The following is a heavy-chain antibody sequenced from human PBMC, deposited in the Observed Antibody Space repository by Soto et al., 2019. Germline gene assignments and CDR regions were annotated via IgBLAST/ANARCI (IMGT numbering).Heavy chain of an antibody. CDR2: ISYDGSNK. CDR1: GFTFSSYG. CDR3: AKDLFGELLYPNFDY. D-gene: IGHD3-10*01. Sequence: GGSLRLSCAASGFTFSSYGMHWVRQAPGKGLEWVAVISYDGSNKYYADSVKGRFTISRDNSKNTLYLQMNSLRAEDTAVYYCAKDLFGELLYPNFDYWGQGTLVTVSS. J-gene: IGHJ4*02. V-gene: IGHV3-30*18.